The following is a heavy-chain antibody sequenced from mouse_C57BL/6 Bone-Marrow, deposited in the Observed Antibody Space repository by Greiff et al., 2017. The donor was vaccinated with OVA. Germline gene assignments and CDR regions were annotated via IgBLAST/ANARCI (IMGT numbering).Heavy chain of an antibody. J-gene: IGHJ4*01. Sequence: EVKLVESGGDLVKPGGSLKLSCAASGFTFSSYGMSWVRQTPDKRLEWVATISSGGSYTYYPDSVKGRFTISRDNAKNTLYLQMSSLKSEDTAMYYCARRGWLLRGYYAMGYWGQGTSVTVSS. V-gene: IGHV5-6*02. CDR1: GFTFSSYG. CDR3: ARRGWLLRGYYAMGY. CDR2: ISSGGSYT. D-gene: IGHD2-3*01.